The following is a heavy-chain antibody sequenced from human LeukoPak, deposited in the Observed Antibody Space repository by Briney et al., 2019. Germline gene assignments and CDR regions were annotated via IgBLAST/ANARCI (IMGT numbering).Heavy chain of an antibody. CDR2: IIPILGIA. Sequence: SVKVSCKASGGTFSSYTISWVRQAPGQGLESMGRIIPILGIANYAQKFQGRVTITADKSTSTAYMELSSLRSEDTAVYYCARDRTISNWFDPWGQGTLVTVSS. D-gene: IGHD2/OR15-2a*01. J-gene: IGHJ5*02. CDR1: GGTFSSYT. V-gene: IGHV1-69*04. CDR3: ARDRTISNWFDP.